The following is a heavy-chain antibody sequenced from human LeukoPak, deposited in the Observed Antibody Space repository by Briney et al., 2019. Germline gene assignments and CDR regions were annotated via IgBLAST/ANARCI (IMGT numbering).Heavy chain of an antibody. V-gene: IGHV3-7*03. Sequence: GGSLRLSCAASGFTFSLYWMNWVRRAPGKGLEWVANIKQDGSERNYVDSVKGRFTISRDNAKNSLYLQMNNLRVEDTAMYYCAGGTGFIIKGWGQGTLVTVSS. J-gene: IGHJ4*02. CDR2: IKQDGSER. D-gene: IGHD3-9*01. CDR1: GFTFSLYW. CDR3: AGGTGFIIKG.